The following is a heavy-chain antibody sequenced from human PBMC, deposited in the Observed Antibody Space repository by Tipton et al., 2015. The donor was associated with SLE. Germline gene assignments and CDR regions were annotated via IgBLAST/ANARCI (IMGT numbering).Heavy chain of an antibody. Sequence: TLSLTCTVSDGSIRSTNYYWGWIRQPPGKGLEWIGSIFYTGSTYYNPSLKSRVSFSIDTSKHQFSLKLNSVTAADTAVYYCARDVDRWLFRDWGQGTLVTVSS. CDR3: ARDVDRWLFRD. CDR2: IFYTGST. CDR1: DGSIRSTNYY. V-gene: IGHV4-39*07. D-gene: IGHD6-19*01. J-gene: IGHJ4*02.